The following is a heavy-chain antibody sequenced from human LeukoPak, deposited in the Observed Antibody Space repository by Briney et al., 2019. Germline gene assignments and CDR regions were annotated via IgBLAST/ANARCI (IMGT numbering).Heavy chain of an antibody. D-gene: IGHD3-16*02. J-gene: IGHJ4*02. Sequence: GGSLRLSCAASGFTFDDYAMHWVRQAPGKGLEWVSGISWNSGSIGYADSVKGRFTISRDNAKNSLYLQMNSLRAEDTALYYCAKSDDYVWGSYRPSFDYWGQGTLVTVSS. CDR1: GFTFDDYA. CDR2: ISWNSGSI. CDR3: AKSDDYVWGSYRPSFDY. V-gene: IGHV3-9*01.